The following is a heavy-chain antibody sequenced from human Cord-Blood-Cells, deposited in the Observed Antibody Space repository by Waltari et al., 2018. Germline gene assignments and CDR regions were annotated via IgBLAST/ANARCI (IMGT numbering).Heavy chain of an antibody. D-gene: IGHD1-26*01. CDR1: GYTFTGYY. CDR2: INPDSGST. J-gene: IGHJ3*02. V-gene: IGHV1-2*02. CDR3: ARVDSGSYLDAFDI. Sequence: QVQLVQSGAEVKKPGASVKVSCKASGYTFTGYYMHWVRQAPGQGIEWIGWINPDSGSTHDAQKFQGRVTMTRETDISTAYMELSRLRSDDTGVYDCARVDSGSYLDAFDIWGQGTMVTVSS.